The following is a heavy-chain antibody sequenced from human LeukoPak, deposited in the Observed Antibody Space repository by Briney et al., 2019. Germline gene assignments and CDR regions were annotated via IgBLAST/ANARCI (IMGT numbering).Heavy chain of an antibody. CDR2: ISGSGGST. Sequence: GGSLRLSCAASGFTFSTYAMSWVRQAPGKGLEWVSGISGSGGSTYYADSVKGRFTLFRDNSKNTLHLQMNSLRAEDTAIYYCARALSYSSGRFDVWGQGTMVTVSS. J-gene: IGHJ3*01. V-gene: IGHV3-23*01. D-gene: IGHD6-19*01. CDR1: GFTFSTYA. CDR3: ARALSYSSGRFDV.